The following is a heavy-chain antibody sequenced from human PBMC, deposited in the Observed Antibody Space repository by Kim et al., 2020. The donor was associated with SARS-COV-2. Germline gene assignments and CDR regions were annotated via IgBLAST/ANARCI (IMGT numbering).Heavy chain of an antibody. D-gene: IGHD2-15*01. J-gene: IGHJ4*02. Sequence: GGSLRLSCAASGFTFSNYDMHGVRQAPGKGLEGVAVISKDGSDKDYADSMKGRFTISRDKSKNTVYLQMSNLRAEDTAIYYCTNYGSGSGNLWGQGTLVIVSS. V-gene: IGHV3-30*18. CDR3: TNYGSGSGNL. CDR1: GFTFSNYD. CDR2: ISKDGSDK.